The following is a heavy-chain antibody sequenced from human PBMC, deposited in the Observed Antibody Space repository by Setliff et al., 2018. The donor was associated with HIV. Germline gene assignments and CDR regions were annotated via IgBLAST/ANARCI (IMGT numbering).Heavy chain of an antibody. D-gene: IGHD1-1*01. CDR1: GDSFSTSSYF. J-gene: IGHJ4*02. V-gene: IGHV4-39*02. CDR2: IYYTGFT. Sequence: SETLSLTCSVSGDSFSTSSYFWGWVRQSPGKGLELIANIYYTGFTYCNPSLRSRVTISIDKSKSQFSLNLTSVTASDTAVYYCAREGRGDPSLATTRLDYWGQGKLVTVSS. CDR3: AREGRGDPSLATTRLDY.